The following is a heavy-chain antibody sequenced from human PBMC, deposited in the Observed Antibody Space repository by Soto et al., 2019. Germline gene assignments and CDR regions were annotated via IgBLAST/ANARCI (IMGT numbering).Heavy chain of an antibody. D-gene: IGHD3-22*01. CDR1: GYTFTSYA. CDR3: ARGSGYYYWDDY. Sequence: ASVTVSCKASGYTFTSYAMHWVRQAPGQRLEWMGWINAGNGNTKYSQKIQGRVTITRDTSASTAYMELSSLRSEDTAVYYCARGSGYYYWDDYWGQGTLVTVSS. J-gene: IGHJ4*02. V-gene: IGHV1-3*01. CDR2: INAGNGNT.